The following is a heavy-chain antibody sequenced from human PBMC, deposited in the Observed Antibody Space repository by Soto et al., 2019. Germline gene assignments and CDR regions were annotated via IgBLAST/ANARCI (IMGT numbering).Heavy chain of an antibody. V-gene: IGHV3-74*01. J-gene: IGHJ6*02. CDR1: GSTFSSYW. D-gene: IGHD2-21*01. Sequence: EVQLVESGGGLVQPGGSLRLSCTASGSTFSSYWMQWVRQAPGKGLVWVSHISPDGSTTSHADSVKGRFTISRDNAKNKLYLHTNSLRAEDTAVYYCARRGVAGALDVWGQGTTVTVSS. CDR2: ISPDGSTT. CDR3: ARRGVAGALDV.